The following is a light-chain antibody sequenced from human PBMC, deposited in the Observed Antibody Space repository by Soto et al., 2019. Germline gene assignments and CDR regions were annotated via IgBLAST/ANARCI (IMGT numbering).Light chain of an antibody. Sequence: QSVLTQPASVSGSPGQSITISCTGTSRDVGGYNYVSWYQQHPGKAPKLMIYDVSNRPSGVSNRFSGSKSGNTASLTISGLQAEDEADYYCSSYTSSSSGYVFGTGTKVTVL. CDR1: SRDVGGYNY. J-gene: IGLJ1*01. CDR3: SSYTSSSSGYV. CDR2: DVS. V-gene: IGLV2-14*01.